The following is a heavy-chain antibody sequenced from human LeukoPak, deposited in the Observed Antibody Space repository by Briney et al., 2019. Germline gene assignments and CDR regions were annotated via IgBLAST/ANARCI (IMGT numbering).Heavy chain of an antibody. CDR3: ARDSAPMTTVKTTFDH. CDR2: LSGDGGTT. J-gene: IGHJ4*02. D-gene: IGHD4-17*01. V-gene: IGHV3-43*02. CDR1: GFNFDDYA. Sequence: GGSLRLSCAASGFNFDDYAMHWVRQAPGKGLEWVSLLSGDGGTTFYADSVKGRFTISRDNSKNSLYLQMNSLRTEDTALYYCARDSAPMTTVKTTFDHWGQGTLVTVSS.